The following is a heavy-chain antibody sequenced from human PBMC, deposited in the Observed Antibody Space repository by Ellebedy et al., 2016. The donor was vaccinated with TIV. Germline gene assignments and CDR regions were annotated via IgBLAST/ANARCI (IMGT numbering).Heavy chain of an antibody. D-gene: IGHD3-16*01. V-gene: IGHV4-30-2*01. CDR1: GGSISSSGYS. CDR3: AREVWGHWYFDL. J-gene: IGHJ2*01. CDR2: IYHSGSA. Sequence: SETLSLTXAVSGGSISSSGYSWSWIRQLPGKGLEWVGYIYHSGSASYNPSLKSRVTISVDRSKKQFSLKLSSVTGADTAVYYCAREVWGHWYFDLWGRGTLVTVSS.